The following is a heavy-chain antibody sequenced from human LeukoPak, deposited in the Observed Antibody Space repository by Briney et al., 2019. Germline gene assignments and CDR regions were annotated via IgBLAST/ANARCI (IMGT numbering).Heavy chain of an antibody. V-gene: IGHV3-74*01. CDR2: INSDGGST. D-gene: IGHD2-8*01. Sequence: GGSLSLSCAASGFTLSSYWMHWVRQTPGMGLVWVSRINSDGGSTSYADSVKGRFTISRDNAKNSLYLQMNSLRAEDTAVYYCTRGTDGLWDFWGQGTLVTVSS. CDR3: TRGTDGLWDF. J-gene: IGHJ4*02. CDR1: GFTLSSYW.